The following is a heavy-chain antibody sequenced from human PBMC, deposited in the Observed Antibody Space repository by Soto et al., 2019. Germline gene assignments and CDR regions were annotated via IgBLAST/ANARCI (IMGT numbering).Heavy chain of an antibody. J-gene: IGHJ6*02. CDR1: GGSISSGDYY. CDR2: IYYSGST. D-gene: IGHD5-18*01. V-gene: IGHV4-30-4*01. CDR3: ARALIQLWPHYYYGMDV. Sequence: SETLSLTCTVSGGSISSGDYYWSWIRQPPGKGLEWIGYIYYSGSTYYNPSLKSRVTISVDTSKNQFSLKVSSVTAADTAVYYCARALIQLWPHYYYGMDVWGQGTTVTVSS.